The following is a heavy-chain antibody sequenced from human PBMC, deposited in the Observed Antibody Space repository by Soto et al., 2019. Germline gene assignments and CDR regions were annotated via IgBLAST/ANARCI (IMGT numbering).Heavy chain of an antibody. J-gene: IGHJ5*02. CDR3: ARHFVGVPYH. CDR1: GGSLSSSRYY. D-gene: IGHD1-26*01. Sequence: SETLSLTCTVSGGSLSSSRYYWRWNRQTPRKALEWIGSIYYSRGTYYNPSLKSLVTISVDTSKNQFSLKLSSVTAADTAVYYGARHFVGVPYHWGEGALVAV. V-gene: IGHV4-39*01. CDR2: IYYSRGT.